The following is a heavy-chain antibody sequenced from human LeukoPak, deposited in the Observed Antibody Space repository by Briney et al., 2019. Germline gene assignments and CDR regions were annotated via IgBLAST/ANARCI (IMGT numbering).Heavy chain of an antibody. Sequence: SETLSLTCTVSGGSISSYYWSWIRQPPGKGLEWIGEINHSGSTNYNPSLKSRVTISVDTSKNQFSLKLSSVTAADTAVYYCARGRIAAVAYYFDYWGQGTLVTVSS. CDR1: GGSISSYY. D-gene: IGHD6-13*01. J-gene: IGHJ4*02. CDR2: INHSGST. V-gene: IGHV4-34*01. CDR3: ARGRIAAVAYYFDY.